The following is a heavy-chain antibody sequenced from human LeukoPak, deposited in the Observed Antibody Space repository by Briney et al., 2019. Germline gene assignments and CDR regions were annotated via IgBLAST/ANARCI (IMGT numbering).Heavy chain of an antibody. CDR3: ARDPQPTITIFGVVIPNFDY. CDR1: GYTFTSYY. CDR2: INPNSGGT. Sequence: ASVKVSCKASGYTFTSYYMHWVRQAPGQGLEWMGWINPNSGGTNYAQKFQGRVTMTRDTSISTAYMELSRLRSDDTAVYYCARDPQPTITIFGVVIPNFDYWGQGTLVTVSS. V-gene: IGHV1-2*02. D-gene: IGHD3-3*01. J-gene: IGHJ4*02.